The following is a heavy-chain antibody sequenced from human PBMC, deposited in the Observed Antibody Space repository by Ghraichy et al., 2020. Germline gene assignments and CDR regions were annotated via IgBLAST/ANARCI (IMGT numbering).Heavy chain of an antibody. CDR3: ARGGILSTYYYGLDV. Sequence: SETLSLTCTVSGGSIGSYFWSWIRQPPGKGLEWIGHIYYSGTTEKNPSLKSRVTISIDTSKNHFSLKMNSVTAADTTVYYCARGGILSTYYYGLDVWGQGTTVSVSS. D-gene: IGHD2-21*01. J-gene: IGHJ6*02. V-gene: IGHV4-59*01. CDR2: IYYSGTT. CDR1: GGSIGSYF.